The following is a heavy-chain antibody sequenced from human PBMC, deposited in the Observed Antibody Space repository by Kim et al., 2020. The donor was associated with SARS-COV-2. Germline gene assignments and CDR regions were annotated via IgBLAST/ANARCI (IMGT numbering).Heavy chain of an antibody. Sequence: GGSLRLSCAASGFTFSSYAMHWVRQAPGKGLEWVAVISYDGSNKYYADSVKGRFTISRDNSKNTLYLQMNSLRAEDTAVYYCARGKVGYYGSGSYYLDYWGQGTLVTVSS. D-gene: IGHD3-10*01. V-gene: IGHV3-30-3*01. CDR3: ARGKVGYYGSGSYYLDY. CDR1: GFTFSSYA. CDR2: ISYDGSNK. J-gene: IGHJ4*02.